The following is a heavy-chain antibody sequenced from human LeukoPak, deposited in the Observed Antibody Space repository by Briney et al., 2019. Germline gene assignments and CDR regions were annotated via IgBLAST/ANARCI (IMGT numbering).Heavy chain of an antibody. D-gene: IGHD1-26*01. Sequence: SLRLSCAASGFTFDDYAMHWVRQAPGKGLEWVSGISWNSGSIGYADSVKGRFTISRDNAKNSLYLQMSSLRAEDTALYYCAKDSGSYGGAFDIWGQGTMVTVSS. CDR1: GFTFDDYA. V-gene: IGHV3-9*01. CDR2: ISWNSGSI. CDR3: AKDSGSYGGAFDI. J-gene: IGHJ3*02.